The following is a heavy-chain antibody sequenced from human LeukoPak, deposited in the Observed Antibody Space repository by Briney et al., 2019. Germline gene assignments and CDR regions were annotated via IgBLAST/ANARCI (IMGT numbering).Heavy chain of an antibody. CDR3: ARVSSSWYQDWYFDL. J-gene: IGHJ2*01. Sequence: SETLSLTCTVSGGSISSNSYYWGWIRQPPGTGLKWLGSIYYSGSTYYNPSLKSRVTMSVDTSKKQFSLKLSSVTAADTAVYYCARVSSSWYQDWYFDLWGRGTLVTVSS. D-gene: IGHD6-13*01. V-gene: IGHV4-39*07. CDR2: IYYSGST. CDR1: GGSISSNSYY.